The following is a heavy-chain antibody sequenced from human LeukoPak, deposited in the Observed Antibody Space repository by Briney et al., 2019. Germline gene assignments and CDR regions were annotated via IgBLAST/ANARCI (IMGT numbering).Heavy chain of an antibody. CDR3: ARISSSWYPYYFDY. D-gene: IGHD6-13*01. CDR2: IYSGGST. CDR1: GFTVSSNY. V-gene: IGHV3-53*01. Sequence: TGGSLRLSCAASGFTVSSNYMSWVRQAPGKGLEWVSVIYSGGSTYYADSVKGRFTISRDNSKNTLYLQMNSLRAEDTAVYYCARISSSWYPYYFDYWGQGTLVTVSS. J-gene: IGHJ4*02.